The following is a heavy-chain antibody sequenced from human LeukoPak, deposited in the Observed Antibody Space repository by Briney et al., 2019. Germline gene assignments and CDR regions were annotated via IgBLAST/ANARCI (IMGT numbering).Heavy chain of an antibody. Sequence: GASVKVSCKASRGTFSSYAISWVRQAPGQGLEWMGGIIPIFGTANYAQKFQGRVTITADESTSTAYMELSSLRSEDTAVYYCARVVGARGGVFDYWGQGTLVTVSS. CDR2: IIPIFGTA. J-gene: IGHJ4*02. CDR1: RGTFSSYA. D-gene: IGHD1-26*01. V-gene: IGHV1-69*13. CDR3: ARVVGARGGVFDY.